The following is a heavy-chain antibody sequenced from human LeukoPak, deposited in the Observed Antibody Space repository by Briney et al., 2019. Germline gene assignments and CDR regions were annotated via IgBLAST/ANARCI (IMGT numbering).Heavy chain of an antibody. J-gene: IGHJ5*02. Sequence: PGVSLRLSCATCGFTFSSYGMHGVRQATGKGLEGLTVIWYDVSNKYYADSVKSRFTISRDNSKNTLYLQMNSLRAEDTAVYYCARESEGRSSSSLSFDPWGQGTLVTVSS. V-gene: IGHV3-33*01. CDR3: ARESEGRSSSSLSFDP. D-gene: IGHD6-6*01. CDR1: GFTFSSYG. CDR2: IWYDVSNK.